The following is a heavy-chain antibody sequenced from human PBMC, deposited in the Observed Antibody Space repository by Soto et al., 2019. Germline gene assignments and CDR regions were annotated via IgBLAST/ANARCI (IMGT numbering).Heavy chain of an antibody. CDR3: ARGANFDN. D-gene: IGHD1-26*01. V-gene: IGHV3-74*01. CDR1: GFTFSSNW. CDR2: IKSDGSST. J-gene: IGHJ4*02. Sequence: EVQLVESGGGLVQPGGSLRLSCAASGFTFSSNWMHWVRQVPGKGLVWVSRIKSDGSSTSYADSVKGRFTISRDNAENTLHLQMNSLRAEDTAVYYCARGANFDNWGQGTLLTVSS.